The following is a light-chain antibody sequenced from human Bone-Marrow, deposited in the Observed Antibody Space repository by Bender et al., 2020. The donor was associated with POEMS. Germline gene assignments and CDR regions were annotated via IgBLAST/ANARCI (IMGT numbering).Light chain of an antibody. CDR3: HVWHSDGDPWV. CDR2: DNS. CDR1: NIGTNS. V-gene: IGLV3-21*02. J-gene: IGLJ3*02. Sequence: SYVLTQPPSVSVAPGQTATITCGGYNIGTNSVHWYQQKPGQAPVLVIYDNSDRPSGIPERFSGSNSGNTATLTISAVEDGDEADYYCHVWHSDGDPWVFGGGT.